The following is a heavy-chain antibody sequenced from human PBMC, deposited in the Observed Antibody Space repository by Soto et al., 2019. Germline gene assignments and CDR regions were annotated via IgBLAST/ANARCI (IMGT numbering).Heavy chain of an antibody. CDR1: GGTFSTYA. J-gene: IGHJ4*02. CDR3: ASGIQLWLRRINNGYSG. D-gene: IGHD5-18*01. CDR2: IIPMFGTA. Sequence: QVQLVQSGAEVKKPESSVKVSCKAPGGTFSTYAISWVRQAPGQGLEWMGGIIPMFGTANYAQRFQDRVTTTADKSTNTVYMELSSLRSEDTAVYFCASGIQLWLRRINNGYSGWGQGTLVTVSS. V-gene: IGHV1-69*14.